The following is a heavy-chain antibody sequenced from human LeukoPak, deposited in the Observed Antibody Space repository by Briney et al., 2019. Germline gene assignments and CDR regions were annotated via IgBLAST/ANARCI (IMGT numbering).Heavy chain of an antibody. J-gene: IGHJ4*02. Sequence: EPGRSLRLSCAASGFTFSSYAMHWVRQAPGKGLEWVAVISYDGSNKYYADSVKGRFTISRDNSKNTLYLQMNSLRAEDTAVYYCARPAGYCSSTSCYGYYFDYWGQGTLVTVSS. D-gene: IGHD2-2*01. CDR2: ISYDGSNK. V-gene: IGHV3-30*01. CDR3: ARPAGYCSSTSCYGYYFDY. CDR1: GFTFSSYA.